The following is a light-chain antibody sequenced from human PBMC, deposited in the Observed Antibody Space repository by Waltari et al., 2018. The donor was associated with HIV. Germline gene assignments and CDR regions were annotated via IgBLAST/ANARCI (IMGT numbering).Light chain of an antibody. V-gene: IGLV1-40*01. Sequence: QSVLTQPPAVSGALGQRVSISCTGTTSNIGANYDVHWYQQYPGRAPKVLVYGSRHRPSGVPDRFPGSKSGSSASLAITGLQAEDEAEYYCQSYDSSLSGSVFGGGTKVTVL. J-gene: IGLJ2*01. CDR1: TSNIGANYD. CDR3: QSYDSSLSGSV. CDR2: GSR.